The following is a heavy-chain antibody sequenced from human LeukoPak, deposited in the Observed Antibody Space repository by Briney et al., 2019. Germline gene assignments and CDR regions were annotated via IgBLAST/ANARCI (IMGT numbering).Heavy chain of an antibody. CDR2: IHQDGSET. J-gene: IGHJ4*02. CDR1: GFTFSKYW. Sequence: GGSLRLSCTASGFTFSKYWMSWVRQAPGKGLEWVATIHQDGSETYYVDSVKGRFTISRDHAGNSLYLQMNSLRAEDTAVYLCVRDIGYGDYWGQGTLVTVSS. V-gene: IGHV3-7*01. CDR3: VRDIGYGDY. D-gene: IGHD5-18*01.